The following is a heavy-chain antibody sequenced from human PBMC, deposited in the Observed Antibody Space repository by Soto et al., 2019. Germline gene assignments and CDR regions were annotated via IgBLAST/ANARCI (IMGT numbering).Heavy chain of an antibody. J-gene: IGHJ4*02. V-gene: IGHV3-23*01. D-gene: IGHD6-6*01. CDR3: AKRSSSSTFDY. CDR2: ISGSADST. CDR1: GFTFSSYA. Sequence: EVQLLESGGGLVQPGESLRLSCAASGFTFSSYAMSWVRQAPGKGLEWVSVISGSADSTYYADSVKGRFTISRDNFKSTLYLQMNSLRAEDTAIYYSAKRSSSSTFDYWGQGTLVTVSS.